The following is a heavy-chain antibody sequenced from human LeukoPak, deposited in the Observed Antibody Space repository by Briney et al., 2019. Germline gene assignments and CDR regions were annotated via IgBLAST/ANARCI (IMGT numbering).Heavy chain of an antibody. V-gene: IGHV4-61*02. Sequence: SETLSLTCTVSGGSISSGSYYWSWIRQPAGKGLEWIGRIYTSGSTNYNPSLKSRVTISVDTSNNQFSLRLSSVTAADTAVYYCATSASSSQNYWGQGTLVTVSS. J-gene: IGHJ4*02. D-gene: IGHD6-13*01. CDR3: ATSASSSQNY. CDR1: GGSISSGSYY. CDR2: IYTSGST.